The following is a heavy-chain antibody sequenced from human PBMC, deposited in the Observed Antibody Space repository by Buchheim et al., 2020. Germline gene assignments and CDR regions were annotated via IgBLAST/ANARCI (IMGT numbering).Heavy chain of an antibody. CDR1: GFTFSTYS. V-gene: IGHV3-21*01. CDR2: ITSSSSYI. Sequence: ELQLVESGGGLVKPGGSLRLSCAASGFTFSTYSMSWVRQAPGKGLEWVSSITSSSSYIYYADSVKGRFTISRDNAKNSLYLQMNSLRADYTAVYYCARDLPGDKYGMDCWGQGTT. CDR3: ARDLPGDKYGMDC. J-gene: IGHJ6*02.